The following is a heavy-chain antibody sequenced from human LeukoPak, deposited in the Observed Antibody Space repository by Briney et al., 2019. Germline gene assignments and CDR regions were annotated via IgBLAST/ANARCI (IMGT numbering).Heavy chain of an antibody. V-gene: IGHV3-48*03. Sequence: PGGSLRLSCAASGFTFSSYEMNWVRQAPGKGLEWVSYISSSGSTIYYADSVKGRFTISRDNAKNSLYLQMNSLRAEDTAVYYCARGSRVVVADRGYYGMDVWGQGTTVTVSS. CDR3: ARGSRVVVADRGYYGMDV. D-gene: IGHD2-15*01. J-gene: IGHJ6*02. CDR2: ISSSGSTI. CDR1: GFTFSSYE.